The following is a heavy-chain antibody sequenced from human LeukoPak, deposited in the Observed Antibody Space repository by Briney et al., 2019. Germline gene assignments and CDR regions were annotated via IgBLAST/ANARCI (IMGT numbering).Heavy chain of an antibody. CDR2: IIPMFGRA. CDR3: ARGGCGSCYRPSDALDI. CDR1: GGTFSSYT. V-gene: IGHV1-69*13. J-gene: IGHJ3*02. Sequence: SVNVSCKASGGTFSSYTISRVRQAPGQGLEWMGGIIPMFGRAGYAQRFQGRVTISADESTSTAYMELSSLRSDDTAVYFCARGGCGSCYRPSDALDIWGQGTMVTVSS. D-gene: IGHD2-15*01.